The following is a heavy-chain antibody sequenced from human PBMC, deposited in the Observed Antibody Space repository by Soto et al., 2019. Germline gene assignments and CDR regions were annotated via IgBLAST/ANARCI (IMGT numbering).Heavy chain of an antibody. V-gene: IGHV1-69*05. CDR2: IIPIVGTA. Sequence: SVKVSCAASGGTFSSYAISWVRQAPGQGLEWMGGIIPIVGTANNAQKLQGRVTSTTDPSTSTADMELCSLRSDDPALYYGAKGGATGPYCFDYWDQGTLVTVSS. CDR3: AKGGATGPYCFDY. J-gene: IGHJ4*02. CDR1: GGTFSSYA. D-gene: IGHD1-26*01.